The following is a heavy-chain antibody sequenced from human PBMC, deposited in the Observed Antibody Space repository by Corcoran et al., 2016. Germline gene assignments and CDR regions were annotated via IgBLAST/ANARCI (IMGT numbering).Heavy chain of an antibody. V-gene: IGHV4-34*01. CDR2: INHSGTT. J-gene: IGHJ3*02. D-gene: IGHD3-10*01. CDR3: ARALDGSGSYAFDI. Sequence: QVQLQQWGAGLLKPSETLSLTCAVYGGSFSGYYWSWIRQPPGKGLEWIGEINHSGTTNYNPSLKSRVTISVDTSKNQFSLKLSSVTAADTAVYYCARALDGSGSYAFDIWGQGTMVTVAS. CDR1: GGSFSGYY.